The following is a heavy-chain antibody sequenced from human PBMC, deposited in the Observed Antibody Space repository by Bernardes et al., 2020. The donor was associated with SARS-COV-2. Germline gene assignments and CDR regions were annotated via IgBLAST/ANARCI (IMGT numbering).Heavy chain of an antibody. CDR2: ISGSGDST. J-gene: IGHJ5*02. Sequence: GGSLRLSCAASGFTFSSYAMSWVRQAPGKGLEWVSTISGSGDSTYYADSVKGRFTISRDNSQNTLYLQMNSLRAEDTAVYYCAKDGRRQQLVGRGWFDPWGQGSLVTVSS. CDR1: GFTFSSYA. CDR3: AKDGRRQQLVGRGWFDP. D-gene: IGHD6-13*01. V-gene: IGHV3-23*01.